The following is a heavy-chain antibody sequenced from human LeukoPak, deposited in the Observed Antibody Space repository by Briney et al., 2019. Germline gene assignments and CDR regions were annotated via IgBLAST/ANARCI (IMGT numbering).Heavy chain of an antibody. Sequence: ASVKVSCKASGYTFTSYAISWVRQAPGQGLEWMGWISAYNGNRNYAQKLQGRVTVTIDTSTSTAYMELRSLRSDDTAVYYCARDSSAMVPNYFDYWGQGTLVTVSS. CDR3: ARDSSAMVPNYFDY. CDR1: GYTFTSYA. CDR2: ISAYNGNR. D-gene: IGHD5-18*01. J-gene: IGHJ4*02. V-gene: IGHV1-18*01.